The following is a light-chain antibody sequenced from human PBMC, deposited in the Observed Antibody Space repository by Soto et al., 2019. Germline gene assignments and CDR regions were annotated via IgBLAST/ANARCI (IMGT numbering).Light chain of an antibody. CDR2: DVT. J-gene: IGLJ1*01. Sequence: QSALTQPASVSGSPGQSITISCTGTSSDVGGYNSVSWYRQDPGKAPKLMIYDVTNRPSGVSNRCSGSKSGNTASLTISGLQAEDEADYYCSSFTSSITYVFGTGTKVTV. CDR3: SSFTSSITYV. V-gene: IGLV2-14*01. CDR1: SSDVGGYNS.